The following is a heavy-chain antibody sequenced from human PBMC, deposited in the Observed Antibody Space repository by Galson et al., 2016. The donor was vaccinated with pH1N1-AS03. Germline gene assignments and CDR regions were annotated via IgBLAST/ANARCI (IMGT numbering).Heavy chain of an antibody. CDR2: MNPDSGNT. J-gene: IGHJ5*02. Sequence: SVKVSCKASGYTFTTYDINWVRQAPGQGLEWMGWMNPDSGNTGYAPSFQGRGTITRDTSISTAYMELSSLRSEDTAVYYCARGVVDCSGPACSGTLRFDPWGQGTLVTVSP. D-gene: IGHD2-15*01. V-gene: IGHV1-8*03. CDR3: ARGVVDCSGPACSGTLRFDP. CDR1: GYTFTTYD.